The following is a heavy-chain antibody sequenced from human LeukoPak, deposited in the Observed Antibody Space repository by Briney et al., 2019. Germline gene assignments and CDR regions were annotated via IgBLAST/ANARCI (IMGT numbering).Heavy chain of an antibody. V-gene: IGHV3-53*01. D-gene: IGHD2-15*01. CDR1: GFTVRSNY. CDR3: ARDRYCRGGSCYGDAFDI. J-gene: IGHJ3*02. Sequence: PGRSLRLSCAASGFTVRSNYMSWVRQAPGKGLEWVSVIYSGGSTDYADSVKGRFSISRDNSKNTLYLQMSSLRAEDTAVYYCARDRYCRGGSCYGDAFDIWGQGTMVTISS. CDR2: IYSGGST.